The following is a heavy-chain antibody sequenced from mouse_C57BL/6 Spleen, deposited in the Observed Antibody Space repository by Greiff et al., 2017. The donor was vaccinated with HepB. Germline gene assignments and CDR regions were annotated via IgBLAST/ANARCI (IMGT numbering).Heavy chain of an antibody. J-gene: IGHJ1*03. CDR2: ISYDGSN. CDR1: GYSITSGYY. D-gene: IGHD2-2*01. CDR3: ARAEGLRYFDV. V-gene: IGHV3-6*01. Sequence: VQLKESGPGLVKPSQSLSLTCSVTGYSITSGYYWNWIRQFPGNKLEWMGYISYDGSNNYNPSLKNRISITRDTSKNQFFLKLNSVTTEDTATYYCARAEGLRYFDVWGTGTTVTVSS.